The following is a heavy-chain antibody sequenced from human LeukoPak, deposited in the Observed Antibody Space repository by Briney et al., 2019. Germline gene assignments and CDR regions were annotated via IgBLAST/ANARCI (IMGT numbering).Heavy chain of an antibody. CDR1: GGSFSGYY. CDR3: ARHGMICSSTSCYDAYYYYYMDV. J-gene: IGHJ6*03. D-gene: IGHD2-2*01. Sequence: SETLSLTCAVYGGSFSGYYWSWIRQPPGKGLEWIGEINHSGSTNYNPSLKSRVTISVDTSKNQFSLKLSSVTAADTAVYYCARHGMICSSTSCYDAYYYYYMDVWGKGTTVTVSS. V-gene: IGHV4-34*01. CDR2: INHSGST.